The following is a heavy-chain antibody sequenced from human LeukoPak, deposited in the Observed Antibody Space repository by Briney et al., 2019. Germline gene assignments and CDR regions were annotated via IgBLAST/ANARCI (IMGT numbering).Heavy chain of an antibody. CDR3: ARSSGGVVVYDY. D-gene: IGHD3-16*01. CDR1: GFTVSSNY. V-gene: IGHV3-53*01. CDR2: IYSGGST. J-gene: IGHJ4*02. Sequence: GGSLRLSCAASGFTVSSNYMSWVRQAPGKGLEWVSVIYSGGSTYYADSVKGRFTISRDNSKNTLYLQMNSLRAEDTAVYYCARSSGGVVVYDYWGQGTLVTVSS.